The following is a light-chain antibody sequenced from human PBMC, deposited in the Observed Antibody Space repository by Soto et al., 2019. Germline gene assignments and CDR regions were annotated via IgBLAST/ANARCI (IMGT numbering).Light chain of an antibody. J-gene: IGLJ3*02. CDR3: QTWSTDIRV. CDR1: SGHNSYA. Sequence: QTVVTQPPSASASLEASVKLTCTLSSGHNSYAIAWHQQQPEKGPRYLMKLNSDGSHSKGDGIPDRFSGSSSGAERYLTISSLQSEDEADYYCQTWSTDIRVFGGGTKVTVL. CDR2: LNSDGSH. V-gene: IGLV4-69*01.